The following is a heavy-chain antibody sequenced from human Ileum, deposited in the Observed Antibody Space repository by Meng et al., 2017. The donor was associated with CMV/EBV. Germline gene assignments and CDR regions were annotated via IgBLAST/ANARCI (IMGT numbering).Heavy chain of an antibody. CDR1: GFTFSTYA. CDR3: AKDLGIIVGATDY. Sequence: GESLKISCAASGFTFSTYAMSWVRQAPGKGLEWVSFIYSGASSTQYADSVKGRFTISRDNSKTTLYLQMNSLRAEDTAVYYCAKDLGIIVGATDYWGQGTLVTVSS. V-gene: IGHV3-23*03. D-gene: IGHD1-26*01. CDR2: IYSGASST. J-gene: IGHJ4*02.